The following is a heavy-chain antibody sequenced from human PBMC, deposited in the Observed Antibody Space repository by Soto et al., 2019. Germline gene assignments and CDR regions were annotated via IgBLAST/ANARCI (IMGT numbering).Heavy chain of an antibody. CDR1: GYPFTSYY. CDR3: AIVYCSGGSCYSIDY. Sequence: QVQLVQSGAEVKKPGASVKVSCKASGYPFTSYYMHWVRQAPGQGLAWMGIINPSGSTSYAQKFQGRVTMTRDTSTRTVYMELSSLRSEDTAVYDCAIVYCSGGSCYSIDYWGQGTLVTVSS. V-gene: IGHV1-46*03. D-gene: IGHD2-15*01. J-gene: IGHJ4*02. CDR2: INPSGST.